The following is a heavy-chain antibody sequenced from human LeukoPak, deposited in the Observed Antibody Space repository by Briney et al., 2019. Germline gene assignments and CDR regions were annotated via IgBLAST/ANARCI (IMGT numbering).Heavy chain of an antibody. V-gene: IGHV1-69*04. J-gene: IGHJ5*02. Sequence: SVKVSCKASGGTFSSYAISWVRQAPGQGLEWMGRIIPILGIANYAQKFQGRVTITADKSTSTAYMELSSLRSEDTAVYYCAREVDDYDILTGYYKRASGFDPWGQGTLVTVSS. CDR1: GGTFSSYA. D-gene: IGHD3-9*01. CDR3: AREVDDYDILTGYYKRASGFDP. CDR2: IIPILGIA.